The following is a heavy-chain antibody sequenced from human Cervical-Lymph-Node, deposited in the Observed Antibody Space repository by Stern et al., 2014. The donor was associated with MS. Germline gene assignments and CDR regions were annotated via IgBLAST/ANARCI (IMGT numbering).Heavy chain of an antibody. D-gene: IGHD3-10*01. Sequence: QLAESGPEANRPGTSARVSRKASGFTFLRSAMQWVRHARGHRPEWTGIIALDSADTRYAQKFHDRVTISRDMSTSTVNMELSSLRSEDTAVYYCAAEGEYIRSGIYHYTGMDVWGQGTTVTVSS. CDR1: GFTFLRSA. CDR2: IALDSADT. V-gene: IGHV1-58*02. J-gene: IGHJ6*02. CDR3: AAEGEYIRSGIYHYTGMDV.